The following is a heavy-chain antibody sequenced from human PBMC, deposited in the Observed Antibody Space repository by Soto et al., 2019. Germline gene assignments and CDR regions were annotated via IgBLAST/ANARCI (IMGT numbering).Heavy chain of an antibody. J-gene: IGHJ2*01. V-gene: IGHV3-30-3*01. CDR1: GFTVSSYG. Sequence: QVQLVESGGGVVQPGRSLRLSCAASGFTVSSYGIHWVRQAPGKGLEWVALISYDGSNKYYADSVKGRFTISRDNSLNTLCMQMNSLRAGDTAVYYCARDGESSGFYTCYLDLWGRGTLVTVCS. CDR2: ISYDGSNK. D-gene: IGHD3-22*01. CDR3: ARDGESSGFYTCYLDL.